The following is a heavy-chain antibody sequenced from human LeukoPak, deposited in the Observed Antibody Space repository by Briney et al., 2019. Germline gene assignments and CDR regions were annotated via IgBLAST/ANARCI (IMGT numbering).Heavy chain of an antibody. J-gene: IGHJ4*02. Sequence: SETLSLTCTVSGDSISGSSFYWGWIRQPPGKGLEWIGSIYYRGSTFYNPSLKSRVTVSVDTFKNQFSLKLSSVTAADTAVYFCARPRSSHYIGGLYYFDSWGQGTLVIVSS. V-gene: IGHV4-39*01. CDR2: IYYRGST. CDR1: GDSISGSSFY. D-gene: IGHD3/OR15-3a*01. CDR3: ARPRSSHYIGGLYYFDS.